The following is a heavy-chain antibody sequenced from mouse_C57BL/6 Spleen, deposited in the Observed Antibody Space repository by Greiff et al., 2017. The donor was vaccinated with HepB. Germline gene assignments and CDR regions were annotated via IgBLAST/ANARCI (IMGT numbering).Heavy chain of an antibody. J-gene: IGHJ3*01. CDR3: ASQAFNWDVGAY. CDR1: GYTFTDYY. Sequence: EVQLQESGPELVKPGASVKISCKASGYTFTDYYMNWVKQSHGKSLEWIGDINPNNGGTSYNQKFKGKATLTVDKSSSTAYMELRSLTSEDSAVYYCASQAFNWDVGAYWGQGTLVTVSA. CDR2: INPNNGGT. V-gene: IGHV1-26*01. D-gene: IGHD4-1*02.